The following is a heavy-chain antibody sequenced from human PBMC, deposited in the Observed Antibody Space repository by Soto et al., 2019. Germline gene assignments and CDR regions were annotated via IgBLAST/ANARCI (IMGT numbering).Heavy chain of an antibody. CDR2: ISYDGSNK. V-gene: IGHV3-30*18. Sequence: GGSLRLSCAASGFTFSSYGMHWVRQAPGKGLEWVAVISYDGSNKYYADSVKGRFTISRDNSKNTLYLQMNSLRAEDTAVYYCAKDIEDIVVVVAATGRGGQFDYWGQGTLVTVSS. J-gene: IGHJ4*02. CDR1: GFTFSSYG. D-gene: IGHD2-15*01. CDR3: AKDIEDIVVVVAATGRGGQFDY.